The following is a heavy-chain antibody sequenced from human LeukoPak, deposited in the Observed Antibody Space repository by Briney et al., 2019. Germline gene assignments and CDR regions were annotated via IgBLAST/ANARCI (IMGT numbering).Heavy chain of an antibody. D-gene: IGHD5-24*01. CDR1: GFTFSSYE. CDR3: AREDGDAFDI. V-gene: IGHV3-48*03. CDR2: IGSSGGSR. Sequence: GGSLRLSCIASGFTFSSYEMDWVRRAPGKGLEWVSYIGSSGGSRYYADSVKGRFTTSRDNAKNSLYLQMNSLKAEDTAVYYCAREDGDAFDIWGQGTMVTVSS. J-gene: IGHJ3*02.